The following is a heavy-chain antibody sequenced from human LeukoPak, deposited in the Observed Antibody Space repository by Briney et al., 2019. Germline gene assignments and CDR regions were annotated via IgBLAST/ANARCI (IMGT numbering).Heavy chain of an antibody. D-gene: IGHD3-22*01. Sequence: SETLSLTCTVSGGSISSGDYYRSWIRQPPGKGLEWIAYMYYSGSTYYNPSLKSRVTMSADTSKDQLSLKLSSVTAADTAVYYCARPYYYDSRIDPWGQGILVTVSS. CDR2: MYYSGST. V-gene: IGHV4-30-4*01. J-gene: IGHJ5*02. CDR1: GGSISSGDYY. CDR3: ARPYYYDSRIDP.